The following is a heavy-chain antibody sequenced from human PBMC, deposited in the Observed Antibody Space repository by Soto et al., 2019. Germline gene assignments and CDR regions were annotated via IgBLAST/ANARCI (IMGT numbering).Heavy chain of an antibody. J-gene: IGHJ6*02. CDR2: ISPYSGNT. D-gene: IGHD3-16*01. CDR1: GYILVNYG. CDR3: EMVDNYVTPTPQDV. V-gene: IGHV1-18*01. Sequence: QVQLVQSGDEVRKPGASVKVSCKASGYILVNYGIAWVRQAPGQGLEWMGWISPYSGNTHYASKAQGRLTMTTDTSTSTAYMELRSLKSDDTAVYYWEMVDNYVTPTPQDVWGQGTTVTVSS.